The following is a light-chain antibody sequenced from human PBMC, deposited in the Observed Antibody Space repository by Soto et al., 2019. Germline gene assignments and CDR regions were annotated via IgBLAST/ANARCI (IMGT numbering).Light chain of an antibody. CDR3: SSYAGSNNYV. CDR2: EVS. J-gene: IGLJ1*01. V-gene: IGLV2-8*01. CDR1: SSDVGGYNY. Sequence: QSVLTQPPSASGSPGQSVTISCTGTSSDVGGYNYVSWYQQDPGKAPKVMIYEVSRRPSGVPDRFSGSKSGNTASLTVSWLQAEDEADYYCSSYAGSNNYVDGNGTKLTVL.